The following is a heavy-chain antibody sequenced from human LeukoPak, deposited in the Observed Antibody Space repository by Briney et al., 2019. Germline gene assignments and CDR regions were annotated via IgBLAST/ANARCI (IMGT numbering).Heavy chain of an antibody. Sequence: ASVKVSCKASGYSFTDSYIHWVRQAPGQGLEWMGWINPDTGDTNYAQQFQGRGTMTRDTSISTAYMELSSLRSDDTAVYYCIMPHYYYYYMDVWGKGTTVTVSS. CDR1: GYSFTDSY. CDR3: IMPHYYYYYMDV. J-gene: IGHJ6*03. V-gene: IGHV1-2*02. CDR2: INPDTGDT. D-gene: IGHD2-2*01.